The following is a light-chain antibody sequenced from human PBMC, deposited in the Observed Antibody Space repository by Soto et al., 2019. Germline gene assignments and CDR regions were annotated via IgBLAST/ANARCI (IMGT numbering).Light chain of an antibody. Sequence: EIVLTQSPSTLAVSPGERATLSCGASQSVSSNLAWYQQKPGQAPSLLIYGASSRATGIPASFSGSGSGTDFTLTISRLEHEDFAVYYCQQYGSSHPITFGQGTRLEIK. V-gene: IGKV3-20*01. CDR3: QQYGSSHPIT. J-gene: IGKJ5*01. CDR2: GAS. CDR1: QSVSSN.